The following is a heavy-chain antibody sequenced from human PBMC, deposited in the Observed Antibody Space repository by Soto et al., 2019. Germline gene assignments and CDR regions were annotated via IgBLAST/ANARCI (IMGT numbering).Heavy chain of an antibody. Sequence: EVQLLESGGDLVQPGGSLRLSCAASGFAFSNYAVTWVRQAPGKGLEWVSSISRSSSVIYYADSVRGRFFISRDNSKSMLYLQMNSLRDEDRARYYCAKDPSGDYIGAFDEWGEGTLVTVSS. V-gene: IGHV3-23*01. CDR2: ISRSSSVI. D-gene: IGHD4-17*01. J-gene: IGHJ4*02. CDR1: GFAFSNYA. CDR3: AKDPSGDYIGAFDE.